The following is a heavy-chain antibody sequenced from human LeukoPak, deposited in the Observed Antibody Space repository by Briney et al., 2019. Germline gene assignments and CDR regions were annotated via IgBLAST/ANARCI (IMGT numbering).Heavy chain of an antibody. V-gene: IGHV1-18*01. D-gene: IGHD6-13*01. CDR3: ARDHSSSSYHYYYYMDV. CDR1: GYTFTSYG. CDR2: ISAYNGNT. Sequence: ASVKVSCKASGYTFTSYGISWVRQAPGQGLEWMGWISAYNGNTNYAQKLQGRVTMTTDTSTSTAYMELRSLRSDDTAVYYCARDHSSSSYHYYYYMDVWGKGTTVTVSS. J-gene: IGHJ6*03.